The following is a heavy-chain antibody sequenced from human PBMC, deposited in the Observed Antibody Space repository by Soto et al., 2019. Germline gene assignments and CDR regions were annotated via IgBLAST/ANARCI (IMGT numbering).Heavy chain of an antibody. CDR1: GFTFDDYA. CDR2: ISWNSGSI. J-gene: IGHJ4*02. D-gene: IGHD3-16*01. V-gene: IGHV3-9*01. CDR3: VKFWGPMAALVDDD. Sequence: PGGSLRLSCAASGFTFDDYAMHWVRQAPGKGLEWVSGISWNSGSIGYADSVKGRFTISRDNAKNSLYQQMNSLRAEDTALYYCVKFWGPMAALVDDDWGEGTLVTVSS.